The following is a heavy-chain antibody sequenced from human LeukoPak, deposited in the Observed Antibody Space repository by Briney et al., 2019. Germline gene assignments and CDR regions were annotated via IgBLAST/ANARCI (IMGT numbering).Heavy chain of an antibody. CDR2: INPNSGGT. V-gene: IGHV1-2*02. Sequence: ASVKVSCKASGYTFTGYYMHWVRQAPGQGLEWMGWINPNSGGTNYAQKFQGRVTMTRDTSISTAYMELSRLRSDDTAVYYCVRTSYYDILTGYYGYWGQGTLVTVSS. CDR1: GYTFTGYY. D-gene: IGHD3-9*01. J-gene: IGHJ4*02. CDR3: VRTSYYDILTGYYGY.